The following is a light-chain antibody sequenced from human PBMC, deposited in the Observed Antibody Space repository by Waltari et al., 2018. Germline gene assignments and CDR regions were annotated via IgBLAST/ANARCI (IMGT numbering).Light chain of an antibody. J-gene: IGLJ2*01. CDR3: CSYAGSYTLL. CDR2: DVS. V-gene: IGLV2-11*01. CDR1: CRDIAAYHY. Sequence: QSALTQPRSLSGSPGQSVTFSRTGTCRDIAAYHYASCYQQPPGNAPNLIIFDVSKRPSRVPDRFSGSKSGNTASLTISGLQPEDEADYYCCSYAGSYTLLFGGGTKLTVL.